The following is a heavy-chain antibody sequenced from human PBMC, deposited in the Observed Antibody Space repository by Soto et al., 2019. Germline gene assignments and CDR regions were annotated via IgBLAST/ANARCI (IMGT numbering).Heavy chain of an antibody. CDR3: ARGGVDYYDSSGYYFSPYYFDY. D-gene: IGHD3-22*01. CDR1: GVSINSNYF. Sequence: SETLSLTCAVSGVSINSNYFWGWIRQPPGKGLEWIGYIYHSGSTYYNPSLKSRVTISVDRSKNQFSLKLSSVTAADTAVYYCARGGVDYYDSSGYYFSPYYFDYWGQGTLVTVSS. CDR2: IYHSGST. V-gene: IGHV4-30-2*01. J-gene: IGHJ4*02.